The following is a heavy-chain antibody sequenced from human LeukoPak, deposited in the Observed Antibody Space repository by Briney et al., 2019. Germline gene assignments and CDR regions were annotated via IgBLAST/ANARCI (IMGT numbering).Heavy chain of an antibody. J-gene: IGHJ4*02. Sequence: ASVKVSCKASGGTFSSYAISWVRQAPGQGLEWMGWISAYSGNTNYAQKLQGRVTMTTDTSTSTAYMELRSLRSDDTAVYYCARELSGSFHFDYWGQGTLVTVSS. CDR2: ISAYSGNT. CDR1: GGTFSSYA. V-gene: IGHV1-18*01. CDR3: ARELSGSFHFDY. D-gene: IGHD1-26*01.